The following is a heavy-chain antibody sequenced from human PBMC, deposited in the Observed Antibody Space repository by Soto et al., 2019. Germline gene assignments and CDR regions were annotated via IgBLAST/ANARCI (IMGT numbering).Heavy chain of an antibody. J-gene: IGHJ5*02. CDR2: IIPIFGTA. V-gene: IGHV1-69*13. Sequence: SVKVSCKASGGTFSSYAISWVRQAPGQGLEWMGVIIPIFGTANYAQKLQGRVTITADESTSTAYMELSSLRSEDTAVYYCEVRNDYSNSNWFDPWGQGTLVTVS. D-gene: IGHD4-4*01. CDR1: GGTFSSYA. CDR3: EVRNDYSNSNWFDP.